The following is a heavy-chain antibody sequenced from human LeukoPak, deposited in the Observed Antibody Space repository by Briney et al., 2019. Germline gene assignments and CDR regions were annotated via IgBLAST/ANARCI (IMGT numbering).Heavy chain of an antibody. D-gene: IGHD5-18*01. CDR2: MNPNSGNT. Sequence: ASVKVSCKASGYTFTSYDINWVRQATGQGLEWMGWMNPNSGNTGYAQKFQGRVTMTRNTSISTAYMELSSLRSEDTAVYYCARGGYSYGYYYYMDVWGKGTTVTISS. CDR1: GYTFTSYD. CDR3: ARGGYSYGYYYYMDV. V-gene: IGHV1-8*01. J-gene: IGHJ6*03.